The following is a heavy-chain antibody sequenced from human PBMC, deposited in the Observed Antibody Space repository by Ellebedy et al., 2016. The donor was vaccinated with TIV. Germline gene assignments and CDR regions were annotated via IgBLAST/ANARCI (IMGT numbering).Heavy chain of an antibody. CDR2: IWYDGSSK. Sequence: GGSLRLSXAASGFTFSSYGMHWVRQAPGKGLEWVAVIWYDGSSKYYADSVKGRFTISRDNSKNTLYLQMNSLRAEDTAVYYCARDQPYYDSSGYDYWGQGTLVTVSS. J-gene: IGHJ4*02. CDR1: GFTFSSYG. CDR3: ARDQPYYDSSGYDY. D-gene: IGHD3-22*01. V-gene: IGHV3-33*01.